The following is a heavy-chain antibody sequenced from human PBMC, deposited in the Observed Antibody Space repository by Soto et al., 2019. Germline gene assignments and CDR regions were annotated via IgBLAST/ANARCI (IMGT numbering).Heavy chain of an antibody. CDR2: ISGNGGST. D-gene: IGHD3-10*01. V-gene: IGHV3-23*01. Sequence: HPGGSLRLSCAASGFTFSSYAMSWVRQAPGKGLEWVSAISGNGGSTYYADSVKGRFTISRDNSKNTLYLQMNSLRAEDTAVYYCAKDTGEFGILRPYFSFDYWGQGTLVTVSS. CDR3: AKDTGEFGILRPYFSFDY. CDR1: GFTFSSYA. J-gene: IGHJ4*02.